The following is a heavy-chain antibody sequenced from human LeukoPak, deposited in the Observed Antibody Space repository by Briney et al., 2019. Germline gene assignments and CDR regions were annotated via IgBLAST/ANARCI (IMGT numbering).Heavy chain of an antibody. CDR2: ISGSGGST. D-gene: IGHD6-13*01. J-gene: IGHJ4*02. CDR3: AKVIIPGSWGSEFDY. Sequence: GGSLRLSCAASGFTFSSYAMSWVRQAPGKGLEWVSAISGSGGSTYYADSVKGRFTISRDNSKNTLYLQVNSLRAEDTAVYYCAKVIIPGSWGSEFDYWGQGTLVTVSS. V-gene: IGHV3-23*01. CDR1: GFTFSSYA.